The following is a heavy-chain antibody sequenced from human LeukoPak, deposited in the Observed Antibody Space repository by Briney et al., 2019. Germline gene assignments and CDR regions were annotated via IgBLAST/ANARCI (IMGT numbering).Heavy chain of an antibody. V-gene: IGHV3-30*02. CDR2: IRYDGSNK. CDR1: GFTFSSYG. CDR3: ARAPTVRTFDYSYYYMDV. D-gene: IGHD4-11*01. J-gene: IGHJ6*03. Sequence: GGSLRLSCAASGFTFSSYGMHWVRQAPGKGLEWVAFIRYDGSNKYYADSVKGRFTISRDNSKNTLYLQMNSLRAEDTAVYYCARAPTVRTFDYSYYYMDVWGKGTTVTVSS.